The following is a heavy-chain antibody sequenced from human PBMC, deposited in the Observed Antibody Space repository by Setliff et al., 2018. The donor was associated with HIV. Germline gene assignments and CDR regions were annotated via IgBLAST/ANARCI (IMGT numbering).Heavy chain of an antibody. CDR1: GFTFSTYW. D-gene: IGHD6-25*01. CDR3: ARGGGYGDY. J-gene: IGHJ4*02. CDR2: INSDGSNT. Sequence: GSLRLSCAASGFTFSTYWMHWVRQGPGKGLVWVSRINSDGSNTMYADSVKGRFTISRDNAKNTLYLQMNSLRVDDTAVYYCARGGGYGDYWGQGTLVTVS. V-gene: IGHV3-74*03.